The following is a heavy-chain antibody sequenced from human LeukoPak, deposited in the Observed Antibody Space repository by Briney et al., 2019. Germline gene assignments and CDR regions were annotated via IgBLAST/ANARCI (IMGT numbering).Heavy chain of an antibody. CDR2: ISGSGGST. V-gene: IGHV3-23*01. J-gene: IGHJ4*02. CDR1: GFTFSGYA. Sequence: PGGSLRLSCAASGFTFSGYAMSWVGQAPGKGLEWVSAISGSGGSTYYADSVKGRFTFSRDNSKNTLYLQMNSLRAEDTAVYYCATGLGYCSGGSCSQGGYWGQGTLVTVSS. D-gene: IGHD2-15*01. CDR3: ATGLGYCSGGSCSQGGY.